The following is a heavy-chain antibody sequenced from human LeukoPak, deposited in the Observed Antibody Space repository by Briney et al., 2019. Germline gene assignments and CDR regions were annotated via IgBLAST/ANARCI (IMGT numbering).Heavy chain of an antibody. CDR1: GFTFSSYP. D-gene: IGHD5-12*01. CDR2: ISGSGGST. V-gene: IGHV3-23*01. CDR3: ANLQFTTRDIY. J-gene: IGHJ4*02. Sequence: GGSLRLSCAASGFTFSSYPMSRVRQAPGKGLEWVSAISGSGGSTYYADSVKGRFTISRDNSKNTLYLQMNSLRAEDTAVYYCANLQFTTRDIYWGPGTLVTVFS.